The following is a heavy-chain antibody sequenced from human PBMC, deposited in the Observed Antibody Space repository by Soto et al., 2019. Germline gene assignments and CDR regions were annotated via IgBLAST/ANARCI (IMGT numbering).Heavy chain of an antibody. Sequence: GGSLRLSCAASGFIFSYFQLNWVRQAPGRGLEWLSSITGTSAFTHYADSIERRVTISRDNRYHSMLLQMDKLRPEDTAVYYCARANLDVQGGFDLSGQGTLVSV. D-gene: IGHD3-10*02. V-gene: IGHV3-21*01. CDR1: GFIFSYFQ. J-gene: IGHJ4*02. CDR3: ARANLDVQGGFDL. CDR2: ITGTSAFT.